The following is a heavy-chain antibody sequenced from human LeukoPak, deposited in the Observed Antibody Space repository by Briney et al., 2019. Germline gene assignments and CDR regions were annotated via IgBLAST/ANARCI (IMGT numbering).Heavy chain of an antibody. V-gene: IGHV3-30*18. CDR1: GFTFSSYG. CDR2: ISYDGSNK. D-gene: IGHD6-13*01. Sequence: GRSLRLSCAASGFTFSSYGMHWVRQAPGKGLEWVAVISYDGSNKYYADSVKGRFTISRDNSKNTLYLQMNSLRAEDTAVYYCAKDVGSSWYLDYWGQGTLATVSS. J-gene: IGHJ4*02. CDR3: AKDVGSSWYLDY.